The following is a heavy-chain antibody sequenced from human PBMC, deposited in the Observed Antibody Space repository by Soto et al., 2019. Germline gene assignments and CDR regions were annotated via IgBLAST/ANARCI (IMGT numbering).Heavy chain of an antibody. Sequence: PGGSLRLSCGASGLTFNSYAMHWVRQAPGKGLEWVAVIAYDESSKYYIDSVRGRFTISRDNSKNTLFLEMDSLRSEDTAVYFCAKGYFPSGGCPDDDGWADWGQGNTVTFFS. V-gene: IGHV3-30*04. J-gene: IGHJ6*02. D-gene: IGHD3-16*01. CDR2: IAYDESSK. CDR1: GLTFNSYA. CDR3: AKGYFPSGGCPDDDGWAD.